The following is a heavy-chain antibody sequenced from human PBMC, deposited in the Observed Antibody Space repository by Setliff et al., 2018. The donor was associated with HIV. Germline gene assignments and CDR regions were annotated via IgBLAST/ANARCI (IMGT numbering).Heavy chain of an antibody. J-gene: IGHJ5*02. Sequence: SVKVSCKASGGTFSSYGISWVRQAPGQGLEWMGGITPISGTANYAQKFQGRVTIAADEFTSTAYMELSSLRSEDTAVYYCARDGPIAAAGTEGLWFDPWGQGTLVTVSS. CDR1: GGTFSSYG. V-gene: IGHV1-69*13. CDR3: ARDGPIAAAGTEGLWFDP. CDR2: ITPISGTA. D-gene: IGHD6-13*01.